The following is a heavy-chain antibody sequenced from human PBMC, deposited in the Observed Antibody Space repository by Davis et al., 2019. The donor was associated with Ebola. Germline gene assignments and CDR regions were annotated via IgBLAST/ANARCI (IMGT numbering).Heavy chain of an antibody. Sequence: SETLSLTCAVYGGSFSGYYWSWIRQPPGKGLEWIGYIYYSGSTNYNPSLKSRVTISVDTSKNQFSLKLSSVTAADTAVYYCARLAVTVTTWVDYYYGMDVWGQGTTVTVSS. J-gene: IGHJ6*02. CDR1: GGSFSGYY. V-gene: IGHV4-59*08. CDR3: ARLAVTVTTWVDYYYGMDV. CDR2: IYYSGST. D-gene: IGHD4-11*01.